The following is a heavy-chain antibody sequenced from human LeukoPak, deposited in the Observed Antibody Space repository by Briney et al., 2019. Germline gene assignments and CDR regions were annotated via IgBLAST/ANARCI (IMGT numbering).Heavy chain of an antibody. J-gene: IGHJ4*02. D-gene: IGHD3-10*01. CDR1: GFTFRSYA. CDR2: ISNDGSNK. V-gene: IGHV3-30*18. CDR3: AKVFIWFGELSHFDY. Sequence: PGGSLRLSCAASGFTFRSYAMHWVRQAPGKGLEWVAVISNDGSNKYFVDSVKGRFTISRDNSKNTLYLQMNSLRAEDTAVYYCAKVFIWFGELSHFDYWGQGTLVTVSS.